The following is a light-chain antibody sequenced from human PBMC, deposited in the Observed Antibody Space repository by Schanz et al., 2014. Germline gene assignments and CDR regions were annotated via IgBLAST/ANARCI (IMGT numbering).Light chain of an antibody. CDR2: AAS. CDR1: QSVTSTY. J-gene: IGKJ1*01. CDR3: HQYDSSPWT. Sequence: EIVLTQSPGTLSLSPGERATLSCRASQSVTSTYLAWYQQKPGQAPRLLIYAASFRATGISDRFIGSGSGTDFTLTITRLEPEDFAVYYCHQYDSSPWTFGQGTKVEI. V-gene: IGKV3-20*01.